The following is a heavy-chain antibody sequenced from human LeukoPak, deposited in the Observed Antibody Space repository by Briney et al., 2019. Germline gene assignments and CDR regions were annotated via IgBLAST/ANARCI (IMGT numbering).Heavy chain of an antibody. J-gene: IGHJ4*02. V-gene: IGHV4-4*07. CDR1: GGSISSYY. D-gene: IGHD3-10*01. Sequence: SETLSLTCTVSGGSISSYYWSWIRQPPGKGLEWIGRIYTSGSTNYNPSLKSRVTMSVDTSKNQISLKLSSVTASDTAVYYCAREYGSGSYHSGLYYFDYWGQGTLVTVSS. CDR2: IYTSGST. CDR3: AREYGSGSYHSGLYYFDY.